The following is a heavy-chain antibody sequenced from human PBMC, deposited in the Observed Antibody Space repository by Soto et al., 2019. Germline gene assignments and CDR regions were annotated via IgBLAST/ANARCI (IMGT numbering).Heavy chain of an antibody. CDR3: AKGGGKTIDY. CDR1: GFTFSNYW. J-gene: IGHJ4*02. Sequence: EVQLVESGGGLVQPGTSLRLSCAASGFTFSNYWMHWVRQAPGKGLVWVSRLNSDGSGTSYADSVKGRFTISRDNAKNTLYLQMKSLRAEDTAVYYCAKGGGKTIDYWRQGTLVTVSS. D-gene: IGHD2-15*01. CDR2: LNSDGSGT. V-gene: IGHV3-74*01.